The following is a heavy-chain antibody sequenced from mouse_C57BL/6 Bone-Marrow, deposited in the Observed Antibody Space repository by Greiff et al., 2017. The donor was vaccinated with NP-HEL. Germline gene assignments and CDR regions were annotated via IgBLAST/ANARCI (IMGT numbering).Heavy chain of an antibody. CDR1: GYTFTSYT. D-gene: IGHD2-5*01. V-gene: IGHV1-4*01. Sequence: QVQLQQSGAELARPGASVKMSCKASGYTFTSYTMHWVKLRPGQGLEWIGYINPSSGYTKYNQKFKDKATLTADKSSSTAYMQLSSLTSEDSAVYYCASLYYSNYPFAYWGQGTLVTVSA. J-gene: IGHJ3*01. CDR3: ASLYYSNYPFAY. CDR2: INPSSGYT.